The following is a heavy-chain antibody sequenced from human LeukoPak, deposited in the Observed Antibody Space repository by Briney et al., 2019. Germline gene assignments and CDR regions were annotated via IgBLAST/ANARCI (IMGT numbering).Heavy chain of an antibody. D-gene: IGHD2-2*02. V-gene: IGHV3-33*06. CDR2: IWYDGSNK. CDR1: GFTFSSYG. J-gene: IGHJ6*03. CDR3: AKGGGVVVPAAIIYYMDV. Sequence: GRSLRLSCAASGFTFSSYGMHWVRQAPGKGLEWVAVIWYDGSNKYYADSVKGRFTISRDNSKNTLYLQMNSLRAEDTAVYYCAKGGGVVVPAAIIYYMDVWGKGTTVTVSS.